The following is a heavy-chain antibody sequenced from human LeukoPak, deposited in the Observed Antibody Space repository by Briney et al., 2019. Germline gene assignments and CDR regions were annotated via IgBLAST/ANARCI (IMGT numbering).Heavy chain of an antibody. CDR2: MNPNSGNT. CDR3: ATIGRRYYDTSGYYGMDV. D-gene: IGHD3-22*01. CDR1: GYTFTSYD. Sequence: ASVKVSCKASGYTFTSYDINWVRQATGQGLEWMGWMNPNSGNTGYAQKFQGRVTMTRNTSISTAYMELSSLRSEDTAVYYCATIGRRYYDTSGYYGMDVWGQGTTVTVSS. J-gene: IGHJ6*02. V-gene: IGHV1-8*01.